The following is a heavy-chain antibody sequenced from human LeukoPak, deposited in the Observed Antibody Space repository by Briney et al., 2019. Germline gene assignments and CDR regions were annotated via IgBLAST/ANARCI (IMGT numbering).Heavy chain of an antibody. D-gene: IGHD6-13*01. CDR1: GGSISSSNCY. J-gene: IGHJ3*02. Sequence: KASETLSLTCTVSGGSISSSNCYWGWIRQPPGKGLEWIGSIYYSGGTYYNASLKSRVTISVDTSKNQFSLKLSSVTAADTAVYYCAREVAAAADAFDIWGQGTMVTVSS. V-gene: IGHV4-39*07. CDR2: IYYSGGT. CDR3: AREVAAAADAFDI.